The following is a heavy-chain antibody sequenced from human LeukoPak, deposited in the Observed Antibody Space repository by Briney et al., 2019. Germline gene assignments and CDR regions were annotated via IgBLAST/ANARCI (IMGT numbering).Heavy chain of an antibody. D-gene: IGHD3-10*01. CDR1: GFTFSSYG. CDR3: AKSPPELLWFGELWSNFDY. Sequence: PGGSLRLSCAASGFTFSSYGMSWVRQAPGKGLEWVSAISGSGGSTCYADSVKGRFTISRDNSKNTLYLQMNSLRAEDTAVYYCAKSPPELLWFGELWSNFDYWGQGTLVTVSS. CDR2: ISGSGGST. J-gene: IGHJ4*02. V-gene: IGHV3-23*01.